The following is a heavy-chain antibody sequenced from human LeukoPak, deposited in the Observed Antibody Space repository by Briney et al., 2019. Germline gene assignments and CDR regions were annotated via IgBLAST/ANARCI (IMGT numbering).Heavy chain of an antibody. V-gene: IGHV1-18*01. D-gene: IGHD1-20*01. CDR3: ARAQEGITGRNFDY. CDR2: IIAYNGNT. CDR1: GYTFTSYG. Sequence: ASVKVSCKXSGYTFTSYGISWVRQATRQGLEWMGWIIAYNGNTNYAQKLQGRVTMTTDTSTSTAYMELRRLRSDDTAVYYCARAQEGITGRNFDYWGQGTLVTVSS. J-gene: IGHJ4*02.